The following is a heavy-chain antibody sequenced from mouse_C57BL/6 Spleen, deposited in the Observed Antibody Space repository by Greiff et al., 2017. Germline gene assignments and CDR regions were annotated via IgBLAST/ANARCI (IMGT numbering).Heavy chain of an antibody. D-gene: IGHD4-1*01. CDR1: GYTFTSYR. CDR2: IDPSDSYT. V-gene: IGHV1-59*01. J-gene: IGHJ3*01. CDR3: ARDDTGTRAWFAY. Sequence: QVQLQQPGAELVRPGTSVKLSCKASGYTFTSYRMHWVKQRPGQGLEWIGVIDPSDSYTNYNQKFKGKATLTVDTSSSTAYRKLSSLTSEDSAVYYCARDDTGTRAWFAYWGQGTLVTVSA.